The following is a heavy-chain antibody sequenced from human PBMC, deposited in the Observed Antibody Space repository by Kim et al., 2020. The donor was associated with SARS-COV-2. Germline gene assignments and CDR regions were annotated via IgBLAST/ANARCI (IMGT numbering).Heavy chain of an antibody. J-gene: IGHJ2*01. D-gene: IGHD4-17*01. Sequence: SMKVPCKASGFTFTSSAMQWVRQARGQRLEWIGWIVVGSGNTKYAQKFQERVTITRDMSTSTAYMELSSLRSEDTAVYYCAADFDYGDSLWYFDLWGRGTLVTVSA. CDR1: GFTFTSSA. V-gene: IGHV1-58*02. CDR3: AADFDYGDSLWYFDL. CDR2: IVVGSGNT.